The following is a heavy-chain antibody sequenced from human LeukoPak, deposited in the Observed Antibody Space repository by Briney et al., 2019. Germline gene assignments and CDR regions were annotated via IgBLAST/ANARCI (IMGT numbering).Heavy chain of an antibody. Sequence: XASGFTFSSXXXXXXCXAXXKXLEWVAVISYDGSNKYYADSVKGRFTISRDNSKNTLYLQMNSLRAEDTAVYYCARGRSYFDYWGQGTLVTVSS. V-gene: IGHV3-30-3*01. J-gene: IGHJ4*02. CDR2: ISYDGSNK. CDR3: ARGRSYFDY. CDR1: GFTFSSXX.